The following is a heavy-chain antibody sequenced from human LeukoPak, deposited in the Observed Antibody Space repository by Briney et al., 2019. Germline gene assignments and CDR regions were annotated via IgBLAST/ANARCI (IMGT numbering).Heavy chain of an antibody. CDR3: ARSTVVWDYFDY. Sequence: PSETLSLTCTVSGGSISSSSYYWGWIRQPPGKGLEWIGSIYYSGSTYYNPSLKSRVTISVDTSKNQFSLKLSSVTAADTAVYYCARSTVVWDYFDYWGQGTLVTVSS. CDR1: GGSISSSSYY. V-gene: IGHV4-39*07. J-gene: IGHJ4*02. CDR2: IYYSGST. D-gene: IGHD4-23*01.